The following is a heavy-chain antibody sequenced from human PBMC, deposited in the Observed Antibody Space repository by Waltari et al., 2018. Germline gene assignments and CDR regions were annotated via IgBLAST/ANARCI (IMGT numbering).Heavy chain of an antibody. CDR3: ARVVVITAYYYYYYMDV. CDR1: GYSISSGYY. CDR2: IYHSGST. Sequence: QVQLQESGPGLVKPSETLSLTCTVSGYSISSGYYWGWIRQPPGKGLEWIGSIYHSGSTYYNPSRKSRVTISVDTSKNQFSLKLSSVTAADTAVYYCARVVVITAYYYYYYMDVWGKGTTVTVSS. J-gene: IGHJ6*03. D-gene: IGHD3-22*01. V-gene: IGHV4-38-2*02.